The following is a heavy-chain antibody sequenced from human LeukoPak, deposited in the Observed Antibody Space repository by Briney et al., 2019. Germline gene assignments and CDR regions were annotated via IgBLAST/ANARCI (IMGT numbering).Heavy chain of an antibody. D-gene: IGHD3-10*01. CDR3: ARGREVGDGSGSYFDY. V-gene: IGHV4-34*01. J-gene: IGHJ4*02. Sequence: SETLSLTCAVYGGSFSGYYWSWIRQPPGKGLEWIGEINHSGSTNYNPSLKSRVTISIDTSKNQFSLKLSSVTAAGTAVYYCARGREVGDGSGSYFDYWGQGTLVTVSS. CDR1: GGSFSGYY. CDR2: INHSGST.